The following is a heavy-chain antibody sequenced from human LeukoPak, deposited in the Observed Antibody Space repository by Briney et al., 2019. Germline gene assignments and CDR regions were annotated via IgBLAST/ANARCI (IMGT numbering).Heavy chain of an antibody. J-gene: IGHJ4*02. V-gene: IGHV3-21*01. D-gene: IGHD3-10*01. CDR2: ISSSSSYI. Sequence: GGSLRLSCAASGFTFSSYSMNWVRQAPGKGLECVSSISSSSSYIYYADSVKGRFTISRDNSKNTLYLQMNSLRAEDTAVYYCARSGWFGELYFDYWGQGTLVTVSS. CDR3: ARSGWFGELYFDY. CDR1: GFTFSSYS.